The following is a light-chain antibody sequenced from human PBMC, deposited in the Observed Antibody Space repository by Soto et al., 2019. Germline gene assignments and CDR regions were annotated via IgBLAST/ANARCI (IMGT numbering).Light chain of an antibody. V-gene: IGKV3-20*01. CDR3: QQYKSYFRT. CDR1: QSVSSSY. J-gene: IGKJ1*01. Sequence: EIVLTQPPGTLSLSPGEIATLSCRASQSVSSSYLAWYQQKPGQAPRVVIYGASSRATGIPDRFSGSGSGTDFTLTISSLLPDDVATYFCQQYKSYFRTLGQGTKVDIK. CDR2: GAS.